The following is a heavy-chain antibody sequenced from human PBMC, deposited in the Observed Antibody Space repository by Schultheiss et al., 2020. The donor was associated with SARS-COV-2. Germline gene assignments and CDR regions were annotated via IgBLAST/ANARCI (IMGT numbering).Heavy chain of an antibody. CDR1: GFPLQNYA. V-gene: IGHV3-30*04. D-gene: IGHD5-24*01. CDR2: ISYDGSNK. Sequence: GGSLRLSCATSGFPLQNYAVHWVRQAPGKGLEWVAVISYDGSNKYYADSVKGRFTISRDNSKNTLYLQMNSLRAEDTAVYYCARDGYSQYYFDYWGQGTLVTVSS. J-gene: IGHJ4*02. CDR3: ARDGYSQYYFDY.